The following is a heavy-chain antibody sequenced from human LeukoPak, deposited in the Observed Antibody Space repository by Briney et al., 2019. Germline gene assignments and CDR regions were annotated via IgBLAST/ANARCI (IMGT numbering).Heavy chain of an antibody. CDR3: ARDYDWNDVGY. J-gene: IGHJ4*02. CDR1: GGTFSSYT. Sequence: ASVKVSCKASGGTFSSYTISWVRQAPGQGLEWMGWISAYNGNTNYAQKLQGRVTMTTDTSTSTAYMELRSLRSDDTAVYYCARDYDWNDVGYWGQGTLVAVSS. V-gene: IGHV1-18*01. CDR2: ISAYNGNT. D-gene: IGHD1-1*01.